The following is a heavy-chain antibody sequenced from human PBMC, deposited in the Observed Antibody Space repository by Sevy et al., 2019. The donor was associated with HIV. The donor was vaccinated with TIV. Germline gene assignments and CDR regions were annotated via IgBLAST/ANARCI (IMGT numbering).Heavy chain of an antibody. V-gene: IGHV3-30*04. D-gene: IGHD2-21*02. CDR1: RFTFSTYA. J-gene: IGHJ4*02. Sequence: GGSLRLSCAASRFTFSTYAIHWVRQAPGKGLEWVAVISYDGSNKYYADSEKGRFTISRDYTKHTPYIQMNSLGVEDTAVYYCARGRVTSHYYDYWGQGTLVTVSS. CDR2: ISYDGSNK. CDR3: ARGRVTSHYYDY.